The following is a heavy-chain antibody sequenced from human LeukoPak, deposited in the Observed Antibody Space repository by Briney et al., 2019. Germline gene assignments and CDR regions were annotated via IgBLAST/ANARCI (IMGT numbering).Heavy chain of an antibody. J-gene: IGHJ6*03. CDR2: IYYSGST. CDR1: GGSISSYY. V-gene: IGHV4-59*01. CDR3: ARGLRRARAYYYYMDV. Sequence: SETLSLTCTVSGGSISSYYWSWIRQPPGKGLEWIGYIYYSGSTNYNPSLKSRVTISVDTSKNQFSLKLSSVTAADTAVYYCARGLRRARAYYYYMDVWGKGTTVTVSS. D-gene: IGHD6-6*01.